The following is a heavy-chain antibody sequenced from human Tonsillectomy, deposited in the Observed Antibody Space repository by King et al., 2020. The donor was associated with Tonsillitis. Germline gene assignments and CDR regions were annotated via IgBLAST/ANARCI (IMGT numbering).Heavy chain of an antibody. Sequence: QQQLVQSGAEVKKTGSSVRVSCKASGYTFTYRHLHWVRQAPGQALEWMGWITIYNGNTIYAQKFRDRVTITRESSLRTVYMELSSLRSEDTAMYYCARSPLYGDHDDAFDVWGQGTMVTVSS. CDR1: GYTFTYRH. V-gene: IGHV1-45*02. CDR2: ITIYNGNT. D-gene: IGHD4-17*01. J-gene: IGHJ3*01. CDR3: ARSPLYGDHDDAFDV.